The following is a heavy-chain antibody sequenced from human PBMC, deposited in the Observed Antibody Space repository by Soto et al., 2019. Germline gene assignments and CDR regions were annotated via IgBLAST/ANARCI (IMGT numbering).Heavy chain of an antibody. J-gene: IGHJ6*02. CDR1: GFTFGDYA. CDR3: TRNQYYYAMDV. Sequence: GGSLRLSCTASGFTFGDYAMSWVRQAPGKGLEWVGFIRSNDYGGASEYAASVKGRFTISRDDTNSIAYLQMNSLKTEDTAVYYCTRNQYYYAMDVWGQGTTVTVSS. V-gene: IGHV3-49*04. CDR2: IRSNDYGGAS.